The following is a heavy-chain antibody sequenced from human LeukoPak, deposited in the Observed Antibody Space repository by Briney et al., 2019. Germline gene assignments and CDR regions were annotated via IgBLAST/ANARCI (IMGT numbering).Heavy chain of an antibody. D-gene: IGHD3-22*01. CDR3: ARTPSVCAHSTGYFSL. V-gene: IGHV4-38-2*01. Sequence: PSETLSLTCAVSGYSISSGDYWGWIRQPPGKGLEWIGSVYYSGSTHYNPSLKSRVTISVDTSRNQFSLRLSSVTAADTAVYYCARTPSVCAHSTGYFSLWGRGTLAAVSS. CDR1: GYSISSGDY. J-gene: IGHJ4*02. CDR2: VYYSGST.